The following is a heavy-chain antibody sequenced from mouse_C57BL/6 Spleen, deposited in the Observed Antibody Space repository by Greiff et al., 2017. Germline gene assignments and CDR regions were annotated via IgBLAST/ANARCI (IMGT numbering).Heavy chain of an antibody. V-gene: IGHV1-52*01. CDR1: GYTFTSYW. CDR3: ARGGGNYWYFDV. D-gene: IGHD2-1*01. CDR2: IDPSDSET. J-gene: IGHJ1*03. Sequence: QVQLQQPGAELVRPGSSVKLSCKASGYTFTSYWMHWVKQRPIQGLEWIGNIDPSDSETHYNQKFKDKATLTVAKSSSTAYMQLSSLTSEDSAVYYCARGGGNYWYFDVWGTGTTVTVSS.